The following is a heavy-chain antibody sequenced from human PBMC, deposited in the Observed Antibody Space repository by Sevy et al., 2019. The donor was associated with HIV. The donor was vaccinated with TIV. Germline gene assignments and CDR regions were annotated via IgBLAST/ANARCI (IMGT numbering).Heavy chain of an antibody. CDR2: ISEGGKNT. J-gene: IGHJ4*01. CDR1: GFTFNSHD. D-gene: IGHD6-13*01. Sequence: GGSLRLSCTASGFTFNSHDMVWVRQAPGKGLEWVSGISEGGKNTYYADSVRGRFTISRDDSKITVYLQMNSLRADDTALYYCAREWEADYSSWDFDFWGQGTLVTVSS. V-gene: IGHV3-23*01. CDR3: AREWEADYSSWDFDF.